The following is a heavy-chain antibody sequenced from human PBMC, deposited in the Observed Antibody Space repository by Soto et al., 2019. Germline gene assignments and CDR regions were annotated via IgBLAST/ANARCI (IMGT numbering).Heavy chain of an antibody. D-gene: IGHD2-2*01. J-gene: IGHJ4*02. V-gene: IGHV4-34*01. Sequence: SETLSLTCAVYGGSFSGYYWNWIRQPPGKGLEWIGEISHGGSTNYNPSLKSRVAISVATPKNQFSLKLNSMTAADTAVYYCARTYCSSISCLTFFDSWGQETLVTVSS. CDR1: GGSFSGYY. CDR3: ARTYCSSISCLTFFDS. CDR2: ISHGGST.